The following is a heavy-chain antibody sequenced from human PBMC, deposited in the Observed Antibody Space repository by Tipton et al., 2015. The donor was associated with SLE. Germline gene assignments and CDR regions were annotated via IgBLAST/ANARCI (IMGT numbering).Heavy chain of an antibody. V-gene: IGHV3-30*02. CDR2: IPYDVTNK. J-gene: IGHJ4*02. Sequence: SLRLSCAASGFTFSSYGMHWVRQAPGKGLEWVSFIPYDVTNKYYADSVKGRFTISRDNSKNTLYLQMNSLRAEDTAVYYWAKDRRLLISFVDYWGQGTLVTVSS. D-gene: IGHD3-10*01. CDR3: AKDRRLLISFVDY. CDR1: GFTFSSYG.